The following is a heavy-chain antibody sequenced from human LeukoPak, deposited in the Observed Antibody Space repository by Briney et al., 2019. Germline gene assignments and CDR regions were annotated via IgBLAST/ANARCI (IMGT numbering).Heavy chain of an antibody. V-gene: IGHV4-34*01. CDR3: ARSGYPFDY. J-gene: IGHJ4*02. CDR2: INHSGST. Sequence: SETLSLTCAVYGGSFSGYYWSWIRQPPGKGLEWIGEINHSGSTNYNPSLKSRVTMSVDTSKNQFSLKLSSVTAADTAVYYCARSGYPFDYWGQGTLVTVSS. CDR1: GGSFSGYY. D-gene: IGHD6-25*01.